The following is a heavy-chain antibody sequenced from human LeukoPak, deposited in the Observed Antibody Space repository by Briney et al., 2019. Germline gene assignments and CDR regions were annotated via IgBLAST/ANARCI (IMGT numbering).Heavy chain of an antibody. V-gene: IGHV4-59*01. CDR1: GGSISSYY. CDR3: ARGYGLLWFGELSGGYFDY. Sequence: SETLSLTCTVSGGSISSYYWSWIRQPPGKGLEWLGYIYYSGGTNYNPSLKSRVTISVDTSKNQFSLKLSSVTAADTAVYYCARGYGLLWFGELSGGYFDYWGQGTLVTVSS. D-gene: IGHD3-10*01. CDR2: IYYSGGT. J-gene: IGHJ4*02.